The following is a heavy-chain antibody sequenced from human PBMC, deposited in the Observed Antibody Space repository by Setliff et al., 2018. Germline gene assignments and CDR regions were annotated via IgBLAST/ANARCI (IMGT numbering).Heavy chain of an antibody. Sequence: GSLRLSCAASGFTVSSFSMHWVRQAPVKGLDWVATLSDDRSTFYTDSVKGRFTISRDSSKNTLYLQMNSLRAEDTAVYYCAKPQVELRWGFESWGQGTLVTVSS. CDR1: GFTVSSFS. CDR3: AKPQVELRWGFES. D-gene: IGHD3-16*01. CDR2: LSDDRST. J-gene: IGHJ4*02. V-gene: IGHV3-30*18.